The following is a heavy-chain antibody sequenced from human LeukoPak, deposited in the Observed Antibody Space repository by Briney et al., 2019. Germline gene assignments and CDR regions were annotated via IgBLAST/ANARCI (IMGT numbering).Heavy chain of an antibody. V-gene: IGHV1-69*05. J-gene: IGHJ4*02. CDR3: ASKIYGDYVDY. D-gene: IGHD4-17*01. CDR1: GYTFTGYY. CDR2: IIPIFGTA. Sequence: SVKVSXRASGYTFTGYYMHWVRQAPGQGLEWMGGIIPIFGTANYAQKFQGRVTITTDESTSTAYMELSSLRSEDTAVYYCASKIYGDYVDYWGQGTLVTVSS.